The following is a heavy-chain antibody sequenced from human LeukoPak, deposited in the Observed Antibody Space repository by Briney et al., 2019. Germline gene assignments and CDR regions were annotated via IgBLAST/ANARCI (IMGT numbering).Heavy chain of an antibody. CDR2: IIPIFGTA. CDR3: ARDLNELELPPARPSEFDY. J-gene: IGHJ4*02. V-gene: IGHV1-69*06. Sequence: GSSVKVSCKASGGTFSSYAISWVRQAPGQGLEWMGGIIPIFGTANYAQKFRGRVTITADKSTRTAYMELSSLRSEDTAVYYCARDLNELELPPARPSEFDYWGQGTLVTVSS. CDR1: GGTFSSYA. D-gene: IGHD1-7*01.